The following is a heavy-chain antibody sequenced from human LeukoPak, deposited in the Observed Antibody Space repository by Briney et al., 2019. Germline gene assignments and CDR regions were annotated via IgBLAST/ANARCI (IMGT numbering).Heavy chain of an antibody. V-gene: IGHV4-4*08. CDR3: GRDTHLES. J-gene: IGHJ4*02. CDR2: IYNSGSS. Sequence: PSETLSLTCTVSGGSISSYYWSWIRQPPGKGLEWLGNIYNSGSSNYSPSLRSRVSISVDTSKNQFSLRLRSVTAADTAVYYCGRDTHLESWGQGILVTVFS. CDR1: GGSISSYY.